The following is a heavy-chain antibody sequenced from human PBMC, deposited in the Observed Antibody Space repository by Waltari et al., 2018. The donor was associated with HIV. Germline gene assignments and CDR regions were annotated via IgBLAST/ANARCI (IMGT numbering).Heavy chain of an antibody. CDR2: IKQDGSEK. V-gene: IGHV3-7*04. D-gene: IGHD3-10*01. J-gene: IGHJ4*02. Sequence: GLEWVANIKQDGSEKYYVDSVNGRITISRDNAENSLYLQMNSLRAEDTAVYYCARGGFYGSGSKVNWGQGTLVTVSS. CDR3: ARGGFYGSGSKVN.